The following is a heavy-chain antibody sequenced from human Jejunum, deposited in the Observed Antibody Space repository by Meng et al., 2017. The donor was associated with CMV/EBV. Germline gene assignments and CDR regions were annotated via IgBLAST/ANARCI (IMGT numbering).Heavy chain of an antibody. V-gene: IGHV4-59*01. CDR1: GGSIGTYY. D-gene: IGHD1-1*01. J-gene: IGHJ4*02. CDR2: FSYRGGA. CDR3: ARVESARRSFDS. Sequence: CIVSGGSIGTYYWSWIRQPPGQGLEWIGYFSYRGGANYISSLKSRVTISVDTSKNQFSLKLNSMTAADTAVYYCARVESARRSFDSWGQGMLVTVSS.